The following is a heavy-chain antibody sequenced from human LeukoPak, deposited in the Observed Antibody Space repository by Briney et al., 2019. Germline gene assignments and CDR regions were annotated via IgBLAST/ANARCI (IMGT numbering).Heavy chain of an antibody. Sequence: GGSLRLSCEAPGFSFNSYNMCWVRQAPGQGLEWVSDISSSSSITYYADSVKGRFTISRDNAKNSLYLQMNSLRVEDTAVYYCARGGAAPDYWGQGTLVTVSS. J-gene: IGHJ4*02. CDR1: GFSFNSYN. D-gene: IGHD1-26*01. CDR3: ARGGAAPDY. V-gene: IGHV3-48*01. CDR2: ISSSSSIT.